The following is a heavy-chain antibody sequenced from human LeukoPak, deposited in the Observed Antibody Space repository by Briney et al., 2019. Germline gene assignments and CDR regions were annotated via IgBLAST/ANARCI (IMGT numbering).Heavy chain of an antibody. CDR1: GFTFSSYG. CDR2: ISYDGSNK. V-gene: IGHV3-30*03. Sequence: GRSLRLSCAASGFTFSSYGMHWVRQAPGKGLEWVAVISYDGSNKYYADSVKGRFTISRDNSKNTLYLQMNSLRAEDTAVYYCAIQDRGSYPDYWGQGTLVTVSS. J-gene: IGHJ4*02. CDR3: AIQDRGSYPDY. D-gene: IGHD1-26*01.